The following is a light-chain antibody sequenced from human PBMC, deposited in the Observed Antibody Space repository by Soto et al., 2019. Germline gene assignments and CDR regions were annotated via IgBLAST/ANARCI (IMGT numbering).Light chain of an antibody. CDR1: QSVSNNY. J-gene: IGKJ1*01. Sequence: EIMLTQSTYKLCLSAGERTTLSCRVSQSVSNNYLAWYQQKAGQAPRPLIYAASSRAPGVPDRFRGSGSGTDFSLTSGSMEPEDVVLYYSRQYARTLGKCGRGTKVDIK. CDR2: AAS. V-gene: IGKV3-20*01. CDR3: RQYARTLGK.